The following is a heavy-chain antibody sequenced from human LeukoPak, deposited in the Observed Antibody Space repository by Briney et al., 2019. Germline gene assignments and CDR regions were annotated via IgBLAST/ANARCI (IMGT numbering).Heavy chain of an antibody. Sequence: PSEILSLTCTVSSGSISSSSYYCGWIRQPPGKGLEWIGIIYYSGTTYYNPSLKSRVTISIDTPENQFSLQLSSVTAAATTLYYCARRRTAPVYYFDSWGQGTLVTVSS. CDR1: SGSISSSSYY. V-gene: IGHV4-39*01. J-gene: IGHJ4*02. D-gene: IGHD2-8*01. CDR3: ARRRTAPVYYFDS. CDR2: IYYSGTT.